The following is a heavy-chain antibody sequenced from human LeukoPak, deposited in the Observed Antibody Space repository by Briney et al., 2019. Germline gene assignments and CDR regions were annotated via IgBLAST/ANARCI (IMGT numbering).Heavy chain of an antibody. Sequence: GGSLRLSCAASGFTFSSYWMHWVRQAPGKGLVWVSRINSDGSSTSYADSVKGRFTISRDNAKNTLYLQMNSLRAEDTAVYYCAKGPISGWYFPHLYYFDYWGQGTLVTVSS. CDR1: GFTFSSYW. D-gene: IGHD6-19*01. V-gene: IGHV3-74*01. CDR3: AKGPISGWYFPHLYYFDY. CDR2: INSDGSST. J-gene: IGHJ4*02.